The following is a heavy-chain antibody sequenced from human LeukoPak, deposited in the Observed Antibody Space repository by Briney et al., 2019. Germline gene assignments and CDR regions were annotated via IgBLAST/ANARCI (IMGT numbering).Heavy chain of an antibody. V-gene: IGHV3-23*01. CDR3: ARGVSYPDY. D-gene: IGHD3-10*01. J-gene: IGHJ4*02. CDR2: INVSGGGT. CDR1: GLTFSSSA. Sequence: GGSLRLSCAASGLTFSSSALSWVRQAPGKGLEWVSGINVSGGGTYYADSVKGRFTISRDNSKNTLYLQMNSLRAEDTAVYYCARGVSYPDYWGQGTLVTVSS.